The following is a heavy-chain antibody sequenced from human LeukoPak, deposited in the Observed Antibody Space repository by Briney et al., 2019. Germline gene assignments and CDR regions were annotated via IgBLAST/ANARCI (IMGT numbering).Heavy chain of an antibody. V-gene: IGHV1-2*02. D-gene: IGHD6-13*01. Sequence: GASVKVSCKASGYTFTSYGISWVRQAPGQGLEWMGWVNPNSGGTNYAQKFQGRVTMTRDTSISTAYMELSRLRSDDTAVYYCARVDSSSWYDYWGQGTLVTVSS. CDR1: GYTFTSYG. CDR2: VNPNSGGT. CDR3: ARVDSSSWYDY. J-gene: IGHJ4*02.